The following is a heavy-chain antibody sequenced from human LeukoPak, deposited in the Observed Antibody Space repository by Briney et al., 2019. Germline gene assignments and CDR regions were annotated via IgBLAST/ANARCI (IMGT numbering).Heavy chain of an antibody. J-gene: IGHJ4*02. CDR3: ARGGNYGDYDGYFDY. D-gene: IGHD4-17*01. CDR1: GGSISSYY. Sequence: SETLSLTCTVSGGSISSYYWSWIRQPPGKGLEWIGYIYYSGSTNYNPSLRSRVTISVDTAKNQFSLKLSSVTAADTAVYYCARGGNYGDYDGYFDYWGQGTLVTVSS. V-gene: IGHV4-59*08. CDR2: IYYSGST.